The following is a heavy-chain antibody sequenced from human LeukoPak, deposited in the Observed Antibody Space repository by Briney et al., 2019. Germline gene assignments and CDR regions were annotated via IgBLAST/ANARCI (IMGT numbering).Heavy chain of an antibody. D-gene: IGHD3-22*01. J-gene: IGHJ4*02. Sequence: GGSLRLSCAASGFTFSSYSMNWVRQAPGKGLEWVSSISRSSSYIYYADSVKGRFTISRDNAKNSLYLQMNSLRDEDTAVYYCVRDWGYDSSGYWQKYFDTWGQGTLVTVSS. CDR3: VRDWGYDSSGYWQKYFDT. CDR2: ISRSSSYI. V-gene: IGHV3-21*01. CDR1: GFTFSSYS.